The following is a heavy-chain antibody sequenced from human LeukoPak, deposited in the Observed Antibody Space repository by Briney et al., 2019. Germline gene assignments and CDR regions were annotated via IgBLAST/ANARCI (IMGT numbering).Heavy chain of an antibody. D-gene: IGHD3-10*01. J-gene: IGHJ4*02. CDR1: GFTVSTNY. V-gene: IGHV3-74*01. Sequence: PGGSLRLSCAASGFTVSTNYMNWVRQAPGKGLVWVSRINTDGTSTSYADSVKGRFTISRDNAKNTLYLQMNSLRAEDTAVYFCARDRVRDYWGQGTLVTVSS. CDR2: INTDGTST. CDR3: ARDRVRDY.